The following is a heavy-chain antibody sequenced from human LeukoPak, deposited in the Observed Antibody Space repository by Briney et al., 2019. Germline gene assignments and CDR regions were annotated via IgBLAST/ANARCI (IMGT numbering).Heavy chain of an antibody. D-gene: IGHD1-26*01. CDR1: GFTFSYYA. V-gene: IGHV3-30*04. Sequence: SGGSLSLSCAASGFTFSYYAIHWVRQAPGKGLEWVAFISAVGSNKYYAPSVKGRFTIPRDNSKTTLYLQMNSLRSEDTAVYYCARDSGATGSPLDCCSQGTLVTVSA. J-gene: IGHJ4*02. CDR3: ARDSGATGSPLDC. CDR2: ISAVGSNK.